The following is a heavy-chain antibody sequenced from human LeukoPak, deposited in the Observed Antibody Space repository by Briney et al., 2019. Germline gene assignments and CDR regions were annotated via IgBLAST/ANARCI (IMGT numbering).Heavy chain of an antibody. D-gene: IGHD2-8*01. J-gene: IGHJ4*02. V-gene: IGHV3-30*04. CDR1: GFDFSNYA. Sequence: PGGSLRLSCAASGFDFSNYAIHWVRQAPGKGLEWVAVISYDGSYKDYADSVKGRFTISRDNSKNTLYLQMNSLGGEDTAVYYCARDDSEKRRFCTNDVCKRLDHWGQGTLVTVSS. CDR2: ISYDGSYK. CDR3: ARDDSEKRRFCTNDVCKRLDH.